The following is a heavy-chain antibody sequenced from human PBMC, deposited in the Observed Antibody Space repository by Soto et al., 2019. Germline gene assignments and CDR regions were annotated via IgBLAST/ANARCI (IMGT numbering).Heavy chain of an antibody. CDR3: AKDLPLWSGYSFSENH. D-gene: IGHD3-3*01. CDR2: VSPSGAST. J-gene: IGHJ4*02. V-gene: IGHV3-23*01. Sequence: EVQLLESGGAVVQPGGSLRHSCVGSGFNFDSHAMSWVRQTPGKGLEWVSSVSPSGASTHFPDFLKGRFSSSRDNSKNTVYLEMSNLRVEDTAVYYCAKDLPLWSGYSFSENHWGQGTLVTVSS. CDR1: GFNFDSHA.